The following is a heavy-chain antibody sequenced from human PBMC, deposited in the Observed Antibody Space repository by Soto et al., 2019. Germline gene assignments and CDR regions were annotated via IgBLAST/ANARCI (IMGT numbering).Heavy chain of an antibody. CDR3: ASSPDYYDSSGYYYY. V-gene: IGHV1-3*01. Sequence: GASVKVSCKASGYTFTSYAMHWVRQAPGQRLEWVGWINAGNGNTKYSQKFQGRVTITRDTSASTAYMELSSLRSEDTAVYYCASSPDYYDSSGYYYYWGQGTLVTVSS. D-gene: IGHD3-22*01. J-gene: IGHJ4*02. CDR2: INAGNGNT. CDR1: GYTFTSYA.